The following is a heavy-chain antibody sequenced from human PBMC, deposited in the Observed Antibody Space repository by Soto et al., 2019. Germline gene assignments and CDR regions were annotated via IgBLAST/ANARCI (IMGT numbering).Heavy chain of an antibody. CDR2: IKQEGSET. D-gene: IGHD3-9*01. CDR1: GFTFSSYG. J-gene: IGHJ4*02. Sequence: EVQLVESGGGLVQPGGSLRLSCAASGFTFSSYGMSWVRQAPGKGLKWVANIKQEGSETYYVDSVKGRFTISRDNAKNSLYLQMNSLRAEDTAVSYCARVLTGACDYWGQGTMVTVSS. CDR3: ARVLTGACDY. V-gene: IGHV3-7*01.